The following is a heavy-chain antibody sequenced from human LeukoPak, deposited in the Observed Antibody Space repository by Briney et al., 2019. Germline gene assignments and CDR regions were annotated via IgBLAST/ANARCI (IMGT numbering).Heavy chain of an antibody. CDR3: ARAGDNDFWSGHYYGMDV. V-gene: IGHV4-59*01. CDR2: IYYSGST. Sequence: SETLSLTCTVSGGSISSYYWSWIRQPPGKGLEWIGYIYYSGSTNYNPSLKSRVIISVDTSKNQFSLKLSSVTAADTAVYYCARAGDNDFWSGHYYGMDVWGQGTTVTVSS. CDR1: GGSISSYY. J-gene: IGHJ6*02. D-gene: IGHD3-3*01.